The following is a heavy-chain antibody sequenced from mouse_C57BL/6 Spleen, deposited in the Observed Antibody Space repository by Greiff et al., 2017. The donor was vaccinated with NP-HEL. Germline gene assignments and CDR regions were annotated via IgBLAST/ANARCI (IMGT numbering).Heavy chain of an antibody. D-gene: IGHD1-1*01. J-gene: IGHJ4*01. Sequence: VQLKESGPVLVKPGASVKMSCKASGYTFTDYYMNWVKQSHGKSLEWIGVINPYNGGTSYNQKFKGKATLTVDKSSSTAYMELNSLTSEDSAVYYCAREELRDAMDYWGQGTSVTVSS. CDR3: AREELRDAMDY. CDR2: INPYNGGT. V-gene: IGHV1-19*01. CDR1: GYTFTDYY.